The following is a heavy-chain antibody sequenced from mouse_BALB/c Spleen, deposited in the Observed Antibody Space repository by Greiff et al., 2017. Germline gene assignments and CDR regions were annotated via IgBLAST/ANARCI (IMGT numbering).Heavy chain of an antibody. CDR2: INPNNGGT. V-gene: IGHV1-18*01. CDR1: GYTFTDYN. Sequence: EVKLVESGPELVKPGASVKIPCKASGYTFTDYNMDWVKQSHGKSLEWIGDINPNNGGTIYNQKFKGKATLTVDKSSSTAYMELRSLTSEDTAVYYCARKLTTATWFAYWGQGTLVTVSA. CDR3: ARKLTTATWFAY. D-gene: IGHD1-2*01. J-gene: IGHJ3*01.